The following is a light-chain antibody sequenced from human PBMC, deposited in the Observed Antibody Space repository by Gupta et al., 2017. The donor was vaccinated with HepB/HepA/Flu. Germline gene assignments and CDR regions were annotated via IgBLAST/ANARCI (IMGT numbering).Light chain of an antibody. CDR1: DIESKS. CDR3: QLWTGTDHPRYV. V-gene: IGLV3-21*02. Sequence: SYVLTQPPSVSVAPGQAARITCGGDDIESKSVHWYQQKPGQAPVLVVYNDYDRPSGIPGRFSGSNSGNTATLTISGVEAGDEADYYCQLWTGTDHPRYVFGTGTKVTVV. J-gene: IGLJ1*01. CDR2: NDY.